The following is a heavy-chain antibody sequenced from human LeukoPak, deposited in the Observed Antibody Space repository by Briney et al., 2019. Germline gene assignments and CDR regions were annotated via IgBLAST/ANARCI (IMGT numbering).Heavy chain of an antibody. CDR2: INHSGST. D-gene: IGHD2-21*01. V-gene: IGHV4-34*01. J-gene: IGHJ6*02. Sequence: PSETLSLTCAVYGGSFSGYYWSWIRQPPGKGLEWIGEINHSGSTNYNPSLKSRVTISVDTSKNQFSLKLSSVTAADTAVYYCARFVVVITGGYYYYYGMDVWGQGTTVTVSS. CDR3: ARFVVVITGGYYYYYGMDV. CDR1: GGSFSGYY.